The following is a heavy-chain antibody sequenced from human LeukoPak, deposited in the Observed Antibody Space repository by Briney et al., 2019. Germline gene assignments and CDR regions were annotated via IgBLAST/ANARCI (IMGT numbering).Heavy chain of an antibody. J-gene: IGHJ3*02. CDR2: IRYDGSNK. CDR1: GFTFNNYG. V-gene: IGHV3-30*02. Sequence: GGSLRLSCAASGFTFNNYGMHWVRQAPGMGLEWVAFIRYDGSNKYYADSVEGRFTISRDNSKNTLYVQMNSLRAEDTAVYYCAKGRSSTKSLGAFDIWGQGTMVTVSS. CDR3: AKGRSSTKSLGAFDI. D-gene: IGHD2-2*01.